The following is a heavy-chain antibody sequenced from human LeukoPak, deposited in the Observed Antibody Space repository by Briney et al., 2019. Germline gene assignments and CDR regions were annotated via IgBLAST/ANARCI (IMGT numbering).Heavy chain of an antibody. CDR1: GFTFSSYW. CDR3: ARDRGRRDDY. J-gene: IGHJ4*02. V-gene: IGHV3-7*03. CDR2: INEVGSEK. Sequence: GGSLRLSCAASGFTFSSYWMSWVRHAPGKGLEWVANINEVGSEKHYVDSVKGRFTVSRDNAENSLYLQMNSLGAEDTAVYYCARDRGRRDDYWGQGTLVTVSS. D-gene: IGHD5-12*01.